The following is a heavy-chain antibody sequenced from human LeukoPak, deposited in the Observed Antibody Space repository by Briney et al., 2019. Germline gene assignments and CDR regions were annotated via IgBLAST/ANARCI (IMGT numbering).Heavy chain of an antibody. CDR3: TRQSGTVTPIDY. CDR1: SGSLSGYS. CDR2: ISHSGIT. J-gene: IGHJ4*02. Sequence: SETLSLTCGVSSGSLSGYSWGWIRQPPGKGLEWVGEISHSGITNYNASLKGRVTISLKKSEIQFSLMLSSVTAADTAVYYCTRQSGTVTPIDYWSQGTLVTVSS. D-gene: IGHD4-17*01. V-gene: IGHV4-34*01.